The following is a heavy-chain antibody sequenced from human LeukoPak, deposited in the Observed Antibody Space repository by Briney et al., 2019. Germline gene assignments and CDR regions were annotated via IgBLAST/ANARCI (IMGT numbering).Heavy chain of an antibody. V-gene: IGHV3-20*04. Sequence: PGGSLRLSCAASGFTFDDYGMNWVRQAPGEGLEWVSGISWDGGSTSYADSVKGRFTISRDNAKNSLYLQMNSLRAEDTAVYYCARGGPDYWGQGTLVTVSS. D-gene: IGHD3-16*01. J-gene: IGHJ4*02. CDR2: ISWDGGST. CDR1: GFTFDDYG. CDR3: ARGGPDY.